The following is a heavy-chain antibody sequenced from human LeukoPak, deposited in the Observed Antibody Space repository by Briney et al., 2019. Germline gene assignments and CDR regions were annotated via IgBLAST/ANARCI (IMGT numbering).Heavy chain of an antibody. J-gene: IGHJ4*02. D-gene: IGHD4-17*01. CDR2: INHSGST. CDR3: ARARRYYGDYAHFDY. V-gene: IGHV4-34*01. CDR1: GGSFSGYY. Sequence: PSETLSLTCAVYGGSFSGYYWSWIRQPPGKGLEWIGEINHSGSTNYNPSLKSRVTISVDTSKNQFSLKLSSVTAADTAVYYCARARRYYGDYAHFDYWGQGTLVTVSS.